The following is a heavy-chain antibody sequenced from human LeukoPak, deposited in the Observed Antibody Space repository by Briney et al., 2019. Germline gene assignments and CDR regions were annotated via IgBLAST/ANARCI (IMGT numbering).Heavy chain of an antibody. J-gene: IGHJ5*02. CDR1: GGSISSSSYY. CDR2: INHSGST. V-gene: IGHV4-39*07. D-gene: IGHD3-22*01. Sequence: KPSETLSLTCTVSGGSISSSSYYWSWIRQPPGKGLEWIGEINHSGSTNYNPSLKSRVTISVDTSKNQFSLKLSSVTAADTAVYYCASLTMIVVVNAPGNWFDPWGQGTLVTVSS. CDR3: ASLTMIVVVNAPGNWFDP.